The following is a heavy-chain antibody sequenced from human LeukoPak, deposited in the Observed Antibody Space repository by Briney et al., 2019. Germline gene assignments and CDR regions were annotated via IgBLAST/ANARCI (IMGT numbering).Heavy chain of an antibody. CDR1: GFTFSSYS. CDR3: ARDNEVGGIVVAPAPDY. CDR2: ISSSSSTI. V-gene: IGHV3-48*01. D-gene: IGHD2-2*01. Sequence: PGGSLRLSCAASGFTFSSYSMNWVRQAPGKGLEWVSYISSSSSTIYYADSVKGRFTISRDNAKNSLYLQMNSLRAEDTAVYYCARDNEVGGIVVAPAPDYWGQGTLVTVSS. J-gene: IGHJ4*02.